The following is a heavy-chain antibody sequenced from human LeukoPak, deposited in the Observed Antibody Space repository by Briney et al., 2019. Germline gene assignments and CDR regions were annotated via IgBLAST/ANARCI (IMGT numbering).Heavy chain of an antibody. CDR3: ASRQERGYSYDL. J-gene: IGHJ4*02. CDR1: GGSISSYY. Sequence: SETLSLTCTVSGGSISSYYWSWIRQPPGKGLEWIGYIYYSGSTNYNPSLKSRVTISVDTSKNQFSLKLSSVTAADTAVYYCASRQERGYSYDLWGQGTLVTVSS. CDR2: IYYSGST. D-gene: IGHD5-18*01. V-gene: IGHV4-59*08.